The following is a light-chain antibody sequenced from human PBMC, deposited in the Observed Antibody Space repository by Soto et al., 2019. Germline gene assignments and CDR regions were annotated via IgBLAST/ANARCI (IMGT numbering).Light chain of an antibody. CDR3: QQRSNWPPV. CDR1: QSVRDNY. Sequence: EIVLTQSPGTVSLSPGERATLSCRASQSVRDNYLAWYQQKPGQAPSLLIFDTSRRATGIPDRFTGSGSGTDFALTISRVEPQDFAVYYCQQRSNWPPVFGPGTKVDIK. J-gene: IGKJ3*01. CDR2: DTS. V-gene: IGKV3D-20*02.